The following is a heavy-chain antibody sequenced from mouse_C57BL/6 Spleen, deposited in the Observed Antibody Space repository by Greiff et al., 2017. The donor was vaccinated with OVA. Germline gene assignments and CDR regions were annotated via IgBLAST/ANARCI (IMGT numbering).Heavy chain of an antibody. CDR3: ARSGSSLMDY. CDR1: GYTFTSYW. D-gene: IGHD1-1*01. CDR2: IDPSDSYT. Sequence: QVQLQQPGAELVMPGASVKLSCKASGYTFTSYWMHWVKQRPGQGLEWIGEIDPSDSYTNYNQKFKGKSTLTVDKSSSTAYMQLSSLTSEDSAVYYCARSGSSLMDYWGQGTSVTVSS. J-gene: IGHJ4*01. V-gene: IGHV1-69*01.